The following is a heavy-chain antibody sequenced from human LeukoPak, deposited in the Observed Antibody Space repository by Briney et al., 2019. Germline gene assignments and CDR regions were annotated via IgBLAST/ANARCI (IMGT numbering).Heavy chain of an antibody. J-gene: IGHJ4*02. D-gene: IGHD2-15*01. CDR3: AKGHRYCTSGNCNSAVDY. Sequence: PGGSLRLSCSMSGFTLSHYAMSWVRQAPGKGLEWVCTIGGGGGSTDYTDSVKGRFTISRDNSKNTLYLQMNSLGAEDTAVYYCAKGHRYCTSGNCNSAVDYWGQGTLVTVSS. V-gene: IGHV3-23*01. CDR1: GFTLSHYA. CDR2: IGGGGGST.